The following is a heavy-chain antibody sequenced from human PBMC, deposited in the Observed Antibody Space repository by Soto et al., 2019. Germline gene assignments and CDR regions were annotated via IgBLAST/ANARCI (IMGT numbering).Heavy chain of an antibody. CDR1: GGSISSDY. Sequence: PSETLSLTCTVSGGSISSDYWSWIRQPPGKGLEWIGYIYYSGSTNYNPSLKSRATISVDTSKNQFSLKLSSVTAAETAVYYCARSIAAPFDYWGQGTLVTVS. CDR2: IYYSGST. D-gene: IGHD6-6*01. J-gene: IGHJ4*02. V-gene: IGHV4-59*12. CDR3: ARSIAAPFDY.